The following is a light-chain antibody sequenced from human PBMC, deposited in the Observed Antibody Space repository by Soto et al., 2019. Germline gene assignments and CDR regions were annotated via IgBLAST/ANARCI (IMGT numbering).Light chain of an antibody. Sequence: EIVLTQSPGTLSLSPGERATLSCRASQSVSSSYLAWYQQKPGQAPRLLIYGASSRATDIPDRFSGSGSGTDFTLTISRLEPEDFAVYYCQHYGSSLWTFGQGTKVEIQ. V-gene: IGKV3-20*01. J-gene: IGKJ1*01. CDR1: QSVSSSY. CDR3: QHYGSSLWT. CDR2: GAS.